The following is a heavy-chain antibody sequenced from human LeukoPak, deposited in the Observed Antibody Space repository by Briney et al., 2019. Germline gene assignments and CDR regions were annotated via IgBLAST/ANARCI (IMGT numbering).Heavy chain of an antibody. CDR1: GGSINSYY. J-gene: IGHJ6*03. CDR2: IYTSGSS. Sequence: SETLTLTCTVSGGSINSYYWSWIRQPAGKGLEWIGRIYTSGSSNYNPSLKSLVTMSVDTSKNQFSLRLTSVTAADTAVYYCARAAYGDYRYYYCYLDVWGKGTTVTVSS. D-gene: IGHD4-17*01. CDR3: ARAAYGDYRYYYCYLDV. V-gene: IGHV4-4*07.